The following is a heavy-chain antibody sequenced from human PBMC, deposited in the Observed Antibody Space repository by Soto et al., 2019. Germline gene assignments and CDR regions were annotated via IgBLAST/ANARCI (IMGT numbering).Heavy chain of an antibody. D-gene: IGHD2-15*01. CDR3: ARDRELGYCSGGSCINWFDP. CDR2: ISAYNGNT. V-gene: IGHV1-18*01. J-gene: IGHJ5*02. Sequence: AAVKVSCKASGYTFTSYGISWVRQAPGQGLEWMGWISAYNGNTNYAQKLQGRVTMTTDTSTSTAYMELRSLRSDDTAVYYCARDRELGYCSGGSCINWFDPWGQGTLVTVSS. CDR1: GYTFTSYG.